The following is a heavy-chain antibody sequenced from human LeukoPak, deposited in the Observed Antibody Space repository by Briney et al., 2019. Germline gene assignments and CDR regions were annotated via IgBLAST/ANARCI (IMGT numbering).Heavy chain of an antibody. V-gene: IGHV3-23*01. D-gene: IGHD1-1*01. CDR1: GFMFSRYA. J-gene: IGHJ5*02. CDR3: ARCVTGRPNWFAP. CDR2: IHYIRDGP. Sequence: GGSLRLPCVGSGFMFSRYAMSWVRQAPGKGLEWVATIHYIRDGPYYADSVEGRFTISRDDSKNTVYLQMNSLRVEDTAISYCARCVTGRPNWFAPWGQGTLVTVSS.